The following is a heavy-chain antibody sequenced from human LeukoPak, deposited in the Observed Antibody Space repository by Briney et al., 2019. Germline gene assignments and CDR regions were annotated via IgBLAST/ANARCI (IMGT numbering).Heavy chain of an antibody. D-gene: IGHD2/OR15-2a*01. CDR1: GFTFSSSS. CDR3: ARDQVIDFDY. J-gene: IGHJ4*02. Sequence: GGSLRLSCAASGFTFSSSSISWVRQAPGKGLEWVSSISSSSSYIYYADSVKGRFTISRDNAKKSLYLQMNSLRAEDTAVYYCARDQVIDFDYWGQGTLVTVSS. V-gene: IGHV3-21*01. CDR2: ISSSSSYI.